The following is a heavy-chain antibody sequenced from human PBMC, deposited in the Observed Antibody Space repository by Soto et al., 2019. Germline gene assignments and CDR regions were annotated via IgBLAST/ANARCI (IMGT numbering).Heavy chain of an antibody. D-gene: IGHD3-22*01. CDR1: GFSFSNYA. CDR2: ISGNGGST. CDR3: AKEYYDSSGPFDY. V-gene: IGHV3-23*01. J-gene: IGHJ4*02. Sequence: GGSLRLSCAASGFSFSNYAMSWVRQAPGKGLEWVSGISGNGGSTYFADSVKGRFGISRDNSRNTLYLQMNSLRAEDTAVYYCAKEYYDSSGPFDYWGQGTLVTSPQ.